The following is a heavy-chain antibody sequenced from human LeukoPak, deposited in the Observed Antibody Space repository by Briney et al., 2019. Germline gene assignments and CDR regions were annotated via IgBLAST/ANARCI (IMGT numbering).Heavy chain of an antibody. J-gene: IGHJ3*02. V-gene: IGHV1-46*01. D-gene: IGHD4-17*01. Sequence: ASVKVSCKASGYTFTSYYMHWVRQAPGQGLEWMGIINPSGGSTNYAQKFQGRVTITADKSTSTAYMELSSLRSEDTAVYYCARDYGDFRPDAFDIWGQGTMVTVSS. CDR1: GYTFTSYY. CDR2: INPSGGST. CDR3: ARDYGDFRPDAFDI.